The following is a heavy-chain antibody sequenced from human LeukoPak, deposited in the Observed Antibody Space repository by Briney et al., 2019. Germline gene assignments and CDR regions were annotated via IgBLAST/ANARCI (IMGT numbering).Heavy chain of an antibody. J-gene: IGHJ2*01. CDR2: INHSGST. CDR3: ASAPDYGFIWYFDL. CDR1: GGSFSGYY. Sequence: SETLSLTCAVYGGSFSGYYWSWIRQPPGKGLEWIGEINHSGSTNYNPSLKSRATISVDTSKNQFSLKLSSVTAADTAVYYCASAPDYGFIWYFDLWGRGTLVTVSS. V-gene: IGHV4-34*01. D-gene: IGHD3-3*01.